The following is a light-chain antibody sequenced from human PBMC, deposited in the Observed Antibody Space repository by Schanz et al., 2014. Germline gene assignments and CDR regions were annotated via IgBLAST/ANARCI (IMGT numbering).Light chain of an antibody. CDR1: QSVSSY. J-gene: IGKJ1*01. CDR3: QQYDSSLTWT. Sequence: GERATLSCRASQSVSSYLAWYQHIPGQAPRLLIYDTSNRATGIPARFSGSGSGTDFTLTISSLEPEDFAVYYCQQYDSSLTWTFGQGTKLEI. V-gene: IGKV3-11*01. CDR2: DTS.